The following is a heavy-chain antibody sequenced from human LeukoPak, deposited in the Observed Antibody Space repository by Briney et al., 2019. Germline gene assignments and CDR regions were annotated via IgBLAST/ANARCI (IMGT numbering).Heavy chain of an antibody. Sequence: PGGSLRLSCAASGFTFSDYYMTWIRQAPGKGLEWVSYISNSGSTIYYADSVKGRFSISRDNAKSSLYLQMNSLRVEDRAVYYCGRGHWGLDYWGQGTLVTVSS. CDR3: GRGHWGLDY. CDR2: ISNSGSTI. V-gene: IGHV3-11*04. CDR1: GFTFSDYY. J-gene: IGHJ4*02. D-gene: IGHD7-27*01.